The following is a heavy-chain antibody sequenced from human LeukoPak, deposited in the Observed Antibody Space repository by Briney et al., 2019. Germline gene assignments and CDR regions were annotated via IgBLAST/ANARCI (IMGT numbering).Heavy chain of an antibody. CDR1: GFTFSSYS. CDR2: ISSSSSTI. V-gene: IGHV3-48*04. CDR3: ANGGDSSSWYGTLDY. Sequence: PGGSLRLSCAASGFTFSSYSMNWVRQAPGKGLEWVSYISSSSSTIYYADSVKGRFTISRDNAKNSLYLQMNSLRAEDTAVYYCANGGDSSSWYGTLDYWGQGTLVTVSS. J-gene: IGHJ4*02. D-gene: IGHD6-13*01.